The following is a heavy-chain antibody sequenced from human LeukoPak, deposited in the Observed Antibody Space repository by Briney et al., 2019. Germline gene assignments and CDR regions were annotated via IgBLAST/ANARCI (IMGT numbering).Heavy chain of an antibody. CDR2: IKSKTDGGTT. CDR3: TTLLRGY. J-gene: IGHJ4*02. D-gene: IGHD3-10*01. CDR1: GFTFSDAW. V-gene: IGHV3-15*01. Sequence: PGGSLRLSCAASGFTFSDAWMYWVRQAPGKGPEWVGHIKSKTDGGTTEYAAPVKGRFTISRDDSKNTLSLQMNSLKPEDTAVYYCTTLLRGYWGQGTLVTVSS.